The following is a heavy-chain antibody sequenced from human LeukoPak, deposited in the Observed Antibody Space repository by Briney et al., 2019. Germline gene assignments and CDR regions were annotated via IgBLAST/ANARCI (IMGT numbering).Heavy chain of an antibody. V-gene: IGHV3-9*01. CDR2: ISWNSGSI. D-gene: IGHD2-2*01. CDR3: ARDSRDCSSTSCYSDY. CDR1: GFTFDDYA. J-gene: IGHJ4*02. Sequence: GGSLRLSCAASGFTFDDYAMHWVRQAPGKGLECVSGISWNSGSIGYADSVKGRFTISRDNSKNTLYLQMNSLRAEDTAVYYCARDSRDCSSTSCYSDYWGQGTLVTVSS.